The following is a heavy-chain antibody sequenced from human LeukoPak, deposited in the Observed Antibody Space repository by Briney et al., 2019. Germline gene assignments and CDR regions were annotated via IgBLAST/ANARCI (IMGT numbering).Heavy chain of an antibody. V-gene: IGHV2-5*02. D-gene: IGHD1-1*01. J-gene: IGHJ4*02. CDR3: AADAGTYYFDY. CDR2: IYWDDDK. Sequence: SGPTLVNPTPTLTLTCTFSGFSLSTSGVGVGWIPQPPGKALEWLAHIYWDDDKRYSPSLKSRLTITKEASKNQVVLTMTNMDPVDTATYYCAADAGTYYFDYWGQGTLVTVSS. CDR1: GFSLSTSGVG.